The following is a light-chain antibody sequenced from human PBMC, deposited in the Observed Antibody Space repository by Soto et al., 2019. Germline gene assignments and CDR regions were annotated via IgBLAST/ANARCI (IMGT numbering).Light chain of an antibody. CDR3: SSYTSSSTYV. V-gene: IGLV2-14*01. CDR1: SSDFGGYNY. CDR2: EVS. J-gene: IGLJ1*01. Sequence: QSVLTQPASVSGSPGQSITISCTGTSSDFGGYNYVSWYQQHPGKAPKLMIYEVSNRPSGVSNRFSGSKSGNTASLTISGLQADDEADYYCSSYTSSSTYVFGTGTKLTVL.